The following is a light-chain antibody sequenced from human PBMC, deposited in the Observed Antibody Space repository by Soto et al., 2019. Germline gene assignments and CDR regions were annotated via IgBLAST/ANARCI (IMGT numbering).Light chain of an antibody. J-gene: IGLJ1*01. CDR3: SSYTSSSTPYV. V-gene: IGLV2-14*01. CDR1: SSDVGVYNY. CDR2: DVS. Sequence: QSVLTQPASLSGSPGQSITISCTGTSSDVGVYNYVSWYQQHPGKDPKLVIYDVSNRPSGVSNRFSGSKSGNTASLTISALQAEDEADYYCSSYTSSSTPYVFGTGTKATVL.